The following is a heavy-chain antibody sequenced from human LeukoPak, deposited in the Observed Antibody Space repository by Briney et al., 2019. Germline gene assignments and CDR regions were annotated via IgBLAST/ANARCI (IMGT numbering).Heavy chain of an antibody. D-gene: IGHD3-3*01. Sequence: GGSLRLSCAASGFTFSSYAMHWVRQAPGKGLECVAVISYDGSNKYYADSVKGRFTISRDNSKNTLYLQMNSLRAEDTAVYYCARDSGDTIFGKYYYYMDVWGKGTTVTVSS. CDR1: GFTFSSYA. CDR2: ISYDGSNK. J-gene: IGHJ6*03. CDR3: ARDSGDTIFGKYYYYMDV. V-gene: IGHV3-30*01.